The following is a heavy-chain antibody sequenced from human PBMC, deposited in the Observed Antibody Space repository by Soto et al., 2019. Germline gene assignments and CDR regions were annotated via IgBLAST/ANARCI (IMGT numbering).Heavy chain of an antibody. V-gene: IGHV3-21*01. CDR3: ARDAPLAFDI. Sequence: GGSLRLSCAASGFTFSRYSMNWVRQAPGKGLEWVSSISSSSSYIYYADSVKGRFTISRDNAKNSLYLQMNSLRAEDTAVYYCARDAPLAFDIWGQGKMVTVSS. CDR1: GFTFSRYS. J-gene: IGHJ3*02. CDR2: ISSSSSYI.